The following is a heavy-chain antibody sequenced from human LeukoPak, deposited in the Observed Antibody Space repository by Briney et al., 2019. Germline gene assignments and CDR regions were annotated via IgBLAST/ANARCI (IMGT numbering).Heavy chain of an antibody. CDR2: ISASGTT. V-gene: IGHV4-4*07. Sequence: PSETLSLTCIVSGDSFSSYQWSWVRQPAGKGLEWIGRISASGTTNSNPALKSRVTMSIDSSKKQFSLNLSSVTAADTAVYYCARAASGDAVDYYGSGRRFYSYYMDVWGKGTTVT. CDR3: ARAASGDAVDYYGSGRRFYSYYMDV. CDR1: GDSFSSYQ. J-gene: IGHJ6*03. D-gene: IGHD3-10*01.